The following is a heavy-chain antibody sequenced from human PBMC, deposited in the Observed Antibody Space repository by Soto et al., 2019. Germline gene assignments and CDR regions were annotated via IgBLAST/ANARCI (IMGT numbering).Heavy chain of an antibody. CDR2: IYYSGST. D-gene: IGHD6-13*01. J-gene: IGHJ4*02. Sequence: PSETLSLTCTVSGGSISSGGYYWSWIRQHPGKGLEWIGYIYYSGSTYYNPSLKSRVTISVDTSKNQFSLKLSSVTAADTAVYYCARKVCIAAAGARRLPGSGSCSYFDYWGQGTLVTVSS. CDR1: GGSISSGGYY. CDR3: ARKVCIAAAGARRLPGSGSCSYFDY. V-gene: IGHV4-31*03.